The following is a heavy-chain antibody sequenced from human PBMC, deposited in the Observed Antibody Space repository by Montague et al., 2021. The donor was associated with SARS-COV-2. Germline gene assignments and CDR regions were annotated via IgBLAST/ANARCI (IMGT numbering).Heavy chain of an antibody. V-gene: IGHV3-30*03. D-gene: IGHD5-18*01. Sequence: SLSLSCAASGFTFSSYALHWVRQAPGKGPEWVAVISYNGRSKQFGDSVKGRATISRDNSKNTLYLQVDSLRTDDTAVYYCAREPKPVGYSYGYTFFDYWGQGTLVTVSS. CDR3: AREPKPVGYSYGYTFFDY. CDR1: GFTFSSYA. J-gene: IGHJ4*02. CDR2: ISYNGRSK.